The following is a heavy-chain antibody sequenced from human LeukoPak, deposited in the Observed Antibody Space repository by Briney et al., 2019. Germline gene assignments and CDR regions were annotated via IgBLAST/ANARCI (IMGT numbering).Heavy chain of an antibody. V-gene: IGHV1-18*01. D-gene: IGHD1-26*01. CDR2: ISAYNGNT. CDR1: GYTFTSYG. CDR3: ARMDSDPGIYGRSHRGVNWFDP. Sequence: ASVKVSCKASGYTFTSYGISWVRQAPGQGLEWMGWISAYNGNTNYAQKLQGRVTMTTDTSTSTAYMELRSLRSDDTAVYYCARMDSDPGIYGRSHRGVNWFDPWGQGTLVTVSS. J-gene: IGHJ5*02.